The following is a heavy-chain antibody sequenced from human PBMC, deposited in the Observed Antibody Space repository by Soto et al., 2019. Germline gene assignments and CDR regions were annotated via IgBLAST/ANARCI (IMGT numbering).Heavy chain of an antibody. V-gene: IGHV1-69*06. D-gene: IGHD2-2*01. CDR3: ARAGGHYCSTTSCYYYYYYGLDV. CDR1: GGTFSSYA. CDR2: IIPIFGTA. J-gene: IGHJ6*02. Sequence: SVKVSCKAFGGTFSSYAFTWVRQAPGQGLEWMGGIIPIFGTANYAQNFQGRVTITADKSTSTAYMESSSLRSEDTAVYYCARAGGHYCSTTSCYYYYYYGLDVWGQGTTVTV.